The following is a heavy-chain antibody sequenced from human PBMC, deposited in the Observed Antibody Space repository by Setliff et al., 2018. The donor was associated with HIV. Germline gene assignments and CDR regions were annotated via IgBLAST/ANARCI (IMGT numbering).Heavy chain of an antibody. Sequence: ASVKVSCKASGYLFTGYYMHWVRQAPGQGLEWMGWINVNSGGTKYAQKFQGRVTMTEDTSTDTAYMELSSLRSEDTAVYYCATLPRSVTSYYFDYWGQGTLVTVSS. CDR3: ATLPRSVTSYYFDY. J-gene: IGHJ4*02. CDR1: GYLFTGYY. V-gene: IGHV1-2*02. CDR2: INVNSGGT. D-gene: IGHD4-17*01.